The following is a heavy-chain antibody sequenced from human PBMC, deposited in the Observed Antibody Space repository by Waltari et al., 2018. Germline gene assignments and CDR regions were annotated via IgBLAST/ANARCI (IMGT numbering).Heavy chain of an antibody. D-gene: IGHD3-10*01. CDR3: ARDPYGSGKMDV. CDR2: IYYSGST. V-gene: IGHV4-59*01. CDR1: GGSISSYY. Sequence: QVQLPESGPGLVKPSETLSLTCTVSGGSISSYYWSWIRQPPGKGLEWIGYIYYSGSTNYNPSLKSRVTISVDTSKNQFSLKLSSVTAADTAVYYCARDPYGSGKMDVWGKGTTVTVSS. J-gene: IGHJ6*04.